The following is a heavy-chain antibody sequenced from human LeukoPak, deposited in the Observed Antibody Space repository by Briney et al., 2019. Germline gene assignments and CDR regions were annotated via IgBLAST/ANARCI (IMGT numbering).Heavy chain of an antibody. V-gene: IGHV3-73*01. D-gene: IGHD3-3*01. Sequence: GGSLRLSCAASGFTFSGSAMHWVRQASGKGLEWVGRIRSKANSYATAYAASVKGRFTISRDDSKNTAYLQMNSLKTEDTAAYYCTRHTDFWSGYYLTYFDYWGQGTLVTVSS. CDR3: TRHTDFWSGYYLTYFDY. J-gene: IGHJ4*02. CDR1: GFTFSGSA. CDR2: IRSKANSYAT.